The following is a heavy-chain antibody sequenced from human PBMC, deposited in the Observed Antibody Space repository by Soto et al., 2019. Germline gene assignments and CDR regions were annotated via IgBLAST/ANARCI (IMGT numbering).Heavy chain of an antibody. Sequence: PGXSLRLSCAASGFTLSSYGLHWVRQAPVKGLEWVAVIWYDGSNKYYADSVKGRFTISGDNSKNTLYLQMNSLRAEDTAVYYCARTEETSYDAFDIWGQGTMVTVSS. CDR2: IWYDGSNK. CDR3: ARTEETSYDAFDI. CDR1: GFTLSSYG. V-gene: IGHV3-33*01. J-gene: IGHJ3*02. D-gene: IGHD1-26*01.